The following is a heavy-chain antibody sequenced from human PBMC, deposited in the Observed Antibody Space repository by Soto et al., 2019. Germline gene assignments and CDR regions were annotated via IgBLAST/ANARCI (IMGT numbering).Heavy chain of an antibody. V-gene: IGHV3-43*01. Sequence: GGSLRLSCAASGFTFVDYTLHWVRQAPGKGLEWVSLISWDGGSTNYADSVKGRFTISRENAKNTLYLQMNSLRAEDTAVYYCARAAYGEYWFDPWGQGTLVTVSS. D-gene: IGHD4-17*01. J-gene: IGHJ5*02. CDR2: ISWDGGST. CDR3: ARAAYGEYWFDP. CDR1: GFTFVDYT.